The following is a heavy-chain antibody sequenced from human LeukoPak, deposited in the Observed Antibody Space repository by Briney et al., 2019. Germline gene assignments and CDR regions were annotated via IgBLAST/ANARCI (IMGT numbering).Heavy chain of an antibody. D-gene: IGHD3-10*01. CDR3: ARGRAVRGVIGY. Sequence: ASVNVSCKASGYTFTSYDINWVRQATGQGLEWMGWMNPNSGNTGYAQKFQGRVTMTRNTSISTAYMELSSLRSEDTAVYYCARGRAVRGVIGYWGQGTLVTVSS. CDR2: MNPNSGNT. CDR1: GYTFTSYD. J-gene: IGHJ4*02. V-gene: IGHV1-8*01.